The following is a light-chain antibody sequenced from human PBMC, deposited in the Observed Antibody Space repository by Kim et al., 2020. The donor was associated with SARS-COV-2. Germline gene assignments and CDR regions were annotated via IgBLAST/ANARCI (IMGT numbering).Light chain of an antibody. CDR3: SAWDSSLSAWV. V-gene: IGLV10-54*01. CDR1: SNNVGNEG. CDR2: RNN. Sequence: QAGLTQPPSVSKGLRQTATLTCTGNSNNVGNEGAAWLQQHQGHPPKLLSYRNNSRPSGISERLSASRSGNTASLTITGLQPEDEADYYCSAWDSSLSAWVFGGGTQLTV. J-gene: IGLJ3*02.